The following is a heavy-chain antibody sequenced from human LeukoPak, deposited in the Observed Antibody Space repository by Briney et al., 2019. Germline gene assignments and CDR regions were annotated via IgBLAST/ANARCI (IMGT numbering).Heavy chain of an antibody. CDR1: GGSVSSGTYY. CDR3: ARDEDNSGRYYYYMDV. D-gene: IGHD3-22*01. Sequence: SETLSLTCTVSGGSVSSGTYYWNWIRQPPGKGLEWIGYIYHGGSTNYNPSLKSRATISVDTSKNQFSLKLSYVTAADTAVYYCARDEDNSGRYYYYMDVWGKRTTVTVSS. J-gene: IGHJ6*03. V-gene: IGHV4-61*01. CDR2: IYHGGST.